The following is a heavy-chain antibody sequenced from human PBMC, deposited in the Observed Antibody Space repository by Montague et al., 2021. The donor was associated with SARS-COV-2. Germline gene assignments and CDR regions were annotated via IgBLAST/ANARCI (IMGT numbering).Heavy chain of an antibody. J-gene: IGHJ6*02. CDR1: GGSISSGSYY. Sequence: TLSLTCTVSGGSISSGSYYWSWIRQPAGKGLEWIGRIYTSGSTNYNPSLKSRVTISVDTSKNQFSLKLSSVTAADTAVYYCAGLQGDGSLYGMDVWGQGTTVTVSS. V-gene: IGHV4-61*02. D-gene: IGHD5-24*01. CDR3: AGLQGDGSLYGMDV. CDR2: IYTSGST.